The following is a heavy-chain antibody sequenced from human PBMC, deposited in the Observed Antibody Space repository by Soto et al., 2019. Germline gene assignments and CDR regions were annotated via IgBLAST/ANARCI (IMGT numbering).Heavy chain of an antibody. Sequence: GGSLRLSCAASGFSFSLYWMHWVRQAPGKGLVWVSRINGDGSDTSYGDSVKGRLTTSRDNAKNTLYLHMNSLGAEDTAVYYCARDALTTGTTYAFDIWGQGTMVTVSS. CDR1: GFSFSLYW. CDR2: INGDGSDT. V-gene: IGHV3-74*01. J-gene: IGHJ3*02. D-gene: IGHD1-1*01. CDR3: ARDALTTGTTYAFDI.